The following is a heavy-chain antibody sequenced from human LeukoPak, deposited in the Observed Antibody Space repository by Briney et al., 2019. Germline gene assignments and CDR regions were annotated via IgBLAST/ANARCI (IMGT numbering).Heavy chain of an antibody. J-gene: IGHJ4*02. Sequence: GRSLRLSCAVSGFTLSNAWMRWVSQPPRKGREWVGRMKSKTDGETTDYAAPVKSRFTISRDDSKNTLYLQMNSLKTEDTGVYYCTTDPREWLVYWGQGNLVTVSS. D-gene: IGHD3-3*01. V-gene: IGHV3-15*01. CDR3: TTDPREWLVY. CDR1: GFTLSNAW. CDR2: MKSKTDGETT.